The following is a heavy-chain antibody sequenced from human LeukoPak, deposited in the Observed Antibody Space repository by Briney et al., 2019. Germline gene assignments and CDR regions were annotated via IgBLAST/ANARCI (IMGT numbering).Heavy chain of an antibody. V-gene: IGHV3-23*01. D-gene: IGHD3-10*01. J-gene: IGHJ4*02. CDR2: TRYSGAST. CDR3: AKEDGVRGLYNTYYLDY. Sequence: GGSLRLSCATSGFTFSDYGMNWVRLAPGKGLEWVSRTRYSGASTSDADSVKGRFTFSRDNSKTTKNLQMHIISTKDTTAYYSAKEDGVRGLYNTYYLDYWGQGTLVTVSS. CDR1: GFTFSDYG.